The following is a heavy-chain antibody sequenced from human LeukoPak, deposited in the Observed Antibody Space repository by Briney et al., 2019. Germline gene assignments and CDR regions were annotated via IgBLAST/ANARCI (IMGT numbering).Heavy chain of an antibody. J-gene: IGHJ3*02. CDR3: ARRRPMITFGGVTKLAAFDI. Sequence: SETLSLTCAVYGGSFSGYYWSWIRQPPGKGLEWIGEINHSGSTNYSPSLKSRLTISVDTSKNQFALKLTSVTGADTAVYYCARRRPMITFGGVTKLAAFDIWGQGTMVTVSS. CDR2: INHSGST. V-gene: IGHV4-34*01. CDR1: GGSFSGYY. D-gene: IGHD3-16*01.